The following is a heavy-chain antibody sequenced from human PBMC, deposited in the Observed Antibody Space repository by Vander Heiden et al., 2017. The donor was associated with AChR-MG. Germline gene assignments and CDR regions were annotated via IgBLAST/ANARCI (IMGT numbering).Heavy chain of an antibody. J-gene: IGHJ4*02. CDR3: ARDGMIETQKFDY. D-gene: IGHD3-22*01. V-gene: IGHV3-33*01. CDR1: GFTFSSYG. Sequence: QVQLVESGGGVVQPGRSLRLSCAASGFTFSSYGMHWVRQAPGKGLEWVAVIWYDGSNKYYADSVKGRFTISRDNSKNTLYLQMNSLRAEDTAVYYCARDGMIETQKFDYWGQGTLVTVSS. CDR2: IWYDGSNK.